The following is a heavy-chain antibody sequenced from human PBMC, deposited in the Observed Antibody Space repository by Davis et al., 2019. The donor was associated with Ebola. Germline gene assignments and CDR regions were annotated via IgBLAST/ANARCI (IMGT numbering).Heavy chain of an antibody. CDR1: GFTFSSYW. CDR2: IKQDGSEK. Sequence: GESLKISCAASGFTFSSYWMSWVRQAPGKGLEWVANIKQDGSEKYYVDSVKGRFTISRDNAKNSLYLQMNSLRAEDTAVYYCACLHRNYYYGMDVWGQGTTVTVSS. CDR3: ACLHRNYYYGMDV. J-gene: IGHJ6*02. D-gene: IGHD3-16*01. V-gene: IGHV3-7*01.